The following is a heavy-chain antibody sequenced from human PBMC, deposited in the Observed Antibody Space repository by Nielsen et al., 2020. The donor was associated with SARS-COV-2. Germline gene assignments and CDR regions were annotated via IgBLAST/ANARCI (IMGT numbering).Heavy chain of an antibody. CDR1: GGSISSGAYF. D-gene: IGHD2-21*02. V-gene: IGHV4-31*03. J-gene: IGHJ4*02. CDR2: IYYSGST. CDR3: ARALVVVTEYYFDY. Sequence: LRLSCTVSGGSISSGAYFWTWIRQHPGKGLEWIGNIYYSGSTQYNPSLKSRVTISVDTSKNQFSLKLSSVTAADTAVYYCARALVVVTEYYFDYWGQGTLVTVSS.